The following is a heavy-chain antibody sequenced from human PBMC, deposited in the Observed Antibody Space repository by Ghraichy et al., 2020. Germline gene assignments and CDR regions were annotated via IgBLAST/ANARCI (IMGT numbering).Heavy chain of an antibody. J-gene: IGHJ6*02. Sequence: GGSLRLSCVASGFTFRDYYMTWIRQAPGKGLEWVSHISGSGYAIDYADSVKGRFTISRDNAENSLYLQMDSLRAEDTAVYYCARGRHMDVWGQGTTVTVSS. CDR3: ARGRHMDV. CDR2: ISGSGYAI. V-gene: IGHV3-11*01. CDR1: GFTFRDYY.